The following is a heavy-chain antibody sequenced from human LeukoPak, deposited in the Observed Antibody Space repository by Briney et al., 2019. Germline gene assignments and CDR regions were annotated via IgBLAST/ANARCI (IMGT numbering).Heavy chain of an antibody. D-gene: IGHD2-2*01. CDR1: GFTFSSFA. CDR2: ISGSGGST. Sequence: PGGSLRLSCAASGFTFSSFAMSGVRQAPGKGLDWVSAISGSGGSTYYADSVKGRFTISRDNSKNTLFLQMNSLRAEDTAVYYCAKDRSCSGSSCNVGSWGQGTMVTVSS. CDR3: AKDRSCSGSSCNVGS. V-gene: IGHV3-23*01. J-gene: IGHJ3*01.